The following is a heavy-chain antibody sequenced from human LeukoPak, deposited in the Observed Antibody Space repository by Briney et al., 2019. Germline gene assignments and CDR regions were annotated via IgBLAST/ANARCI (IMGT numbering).Heavy chain of an antibody. CDR3: AKGIYSSGWSYFDY. D-gene: IGHD6-19*01. V-gene: IGHV3-23*01. CDR2: LSGSGITT. Sequence: AGTLRLSCAASGLAFSNSAMSWVRQAPGKGLEWVSTLSGSGITTYYADSVKGRFTISSDTSKNTLYLQLASLRAEATAVYYCAKGIYSSGWSYFDYWGHGTLVTVSS. J-gene: IGHJ4*01. CDR1: GLAFSNSA.